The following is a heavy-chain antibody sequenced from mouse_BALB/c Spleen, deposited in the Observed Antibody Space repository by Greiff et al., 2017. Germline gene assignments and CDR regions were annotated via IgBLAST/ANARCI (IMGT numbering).Heavy chain of an antibody. CDR2: ISSGSSTI. CDR3: ARDGYYRGMDY. V-gene: IGHV5-17*02. Sequence: EVKLMESGGGLVQPGGSRKLSCAASGFTFSSFGMHWVRQAPEKGLEWVAYISSGSSTIYYADTVKGRFTISRDNPKNTLFLQMTSLRSEDTAMYYCARDGYYRGMDYWGQGTSVTVSS. CDR1: GFTFSSFG. J-gene: IGHJ4*01. D-gene: IGHD2-3*01.